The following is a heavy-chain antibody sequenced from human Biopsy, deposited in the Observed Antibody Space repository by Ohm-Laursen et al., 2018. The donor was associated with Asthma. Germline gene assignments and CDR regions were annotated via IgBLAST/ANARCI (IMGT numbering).Heavy chain of an antibody. CDR3: VKDHSAGYYYFDD. V-gene: IGHV3-64D*08. J-gene: IGHJ4*02. D-gene: IGHD2-21*01. CDR1: GITFSSYS. Sequence: SLRLSFAASGITFSSYSMHWVRQAPGRGPEYVSFIATDGSNKFYADSVKGRFTVSRDNSKHTLYLHMTGLRADDTGVYYCVKDHSAGYYYFDDWGQGAQVTVSS. CDR2: IATDGSNK.